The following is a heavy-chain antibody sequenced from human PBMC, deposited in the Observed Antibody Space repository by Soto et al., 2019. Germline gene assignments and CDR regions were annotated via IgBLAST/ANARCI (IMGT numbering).Heavy chain of an antibody. D-gene: IGHD4-17*01. CDR2: ISSSGSTI. CDR3: ARPPTTENANY. CDR1: GFTFSSYE. Sequence: EVQLVESGGGLVQPGGSLRLSCAASGFTFSSYEMNWVRQAPGKGLEWVSYISSSGSTIYYADSVKGRFTISRDNAKNALYLQINSLRAEDTAVYYCARPPTTENANYWGQGTLVTVSS. V-gene: IGHV3-48*03. J-gene: IGHJ4*02.